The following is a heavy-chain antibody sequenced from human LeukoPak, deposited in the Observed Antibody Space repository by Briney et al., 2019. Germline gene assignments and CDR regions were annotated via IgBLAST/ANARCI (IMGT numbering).Heavy chain of an antibody. J-gene: IGHJ4*02. CDR2: INLSGGST. CDR1: GYTFTSYY. D-gene: IGHD6-13*01. Sequence: GASVKVSCKASGYTFTSYYIHRVRQAPGQGLEWMGIINLSGGSTSYAQRFQGRVTLTRDTSTSTVYMELSSLRSEDTAVYYCARERFTGSSWQLYYFDYWGQGTLVTVSS. V-gene: IGHV1-46*01. CDR3: ARERFTGSSWQLYYFDY.